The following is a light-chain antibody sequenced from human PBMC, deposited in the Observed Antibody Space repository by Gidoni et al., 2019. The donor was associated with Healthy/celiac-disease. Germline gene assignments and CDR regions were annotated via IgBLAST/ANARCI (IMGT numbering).Light chain of an antibody. J-gene: IGKJ2*01. CDR1: QSVLYSSNNKNY. V-gene: IGKV4-1*01. CDR2: WAS. CDR3: QQYYSNPRT. Sequence: DIVMTQSPASLAVSLGERATINCKSSQSVLYSSNNKNYLAWYQQKPGQPPKLLIYWASTRESGVPDRFSGSGSGTDFTLTISSLQAEDVAVYYCQQYYSNPRTFGQGTKLEIK.